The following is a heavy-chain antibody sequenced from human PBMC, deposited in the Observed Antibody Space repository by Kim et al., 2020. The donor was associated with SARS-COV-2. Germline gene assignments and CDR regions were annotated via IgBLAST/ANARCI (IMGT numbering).Heavy chain of an antibody. J-gene: IGHJ2*01. CDR3: ARVRNWYFDL. Sequence: GSTYYHPSPKSRVTIAVDPYKNRFSLKLSSVTAADTAVYYCARVRNWYFDLWGRGTLVTVSS. CDR2: GST. V-gene: IGHV4-31*02.